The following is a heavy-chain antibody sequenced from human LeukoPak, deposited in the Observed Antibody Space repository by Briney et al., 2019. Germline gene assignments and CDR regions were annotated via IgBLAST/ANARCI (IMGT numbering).Heavy chain of an antibody. J-gene: IGHJ1*01. Sequence: PGGSLRLSCAASGFTFSSYGMHWVRRAPGKGLEWVAVISYDGSNKYYADSVKGRFTISRDNSKNTLYLQMNSLRAEDTAVYYCARDPLGYYDSSGYYFQHWGQGTLVTVSS. V-gene: IGHV3-30*03. CDR2: ISYDGSNK. D-gene: IGHD3-22*01. CDR1: GFTFSSYG. CDR3: ARDPLGYYDSSGYYFQH.